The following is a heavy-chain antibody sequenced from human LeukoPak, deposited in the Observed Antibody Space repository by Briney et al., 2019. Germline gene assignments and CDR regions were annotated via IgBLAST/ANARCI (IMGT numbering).Heavy chain of an antibody. V-gene: IGHV4-4*07. Sequence: PSETLSLTCTVSGGSISSYYWSWIRQPAGKGLEWIGRIYTSGSTNYNPSLKSRVTMSVDTSKNQFSLKLSSVTAADTAVYYCARVGSLSRGRNWFDPWGQGTLVTVSS. CDR3: ARVGSLSRGRNWFDP. CDR1: GGSISSYY. D-gene: IGHD6-13*01. CDR2: IYTSGST. J-gene: IGHJ5*02.